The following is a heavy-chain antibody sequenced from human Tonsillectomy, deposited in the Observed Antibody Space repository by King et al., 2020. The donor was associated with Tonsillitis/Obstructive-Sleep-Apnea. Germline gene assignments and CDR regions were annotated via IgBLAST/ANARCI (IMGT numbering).Heavy chain of an antibody. CDR3: TRGGGYCSSTSCYIDY. CDR1: GFTFGDYA. V-gene: IGHV3-49*04. J-gene: IGHJ4*02. CDR2: TRSKAYGGTT. D-gene: IGHD2-2*02. Sequence: QLVQSGGGLVQPGRSLRLSCTASGFTFGDYAMNWVRQAPGKGLEWVGFTRSKAYGGTTEYGASVKGRFTISRDDSKSIAYLQMNSLKTEDTAVYYCTRGGGYCSSTSCYIDYWGQGTLVTVSS.